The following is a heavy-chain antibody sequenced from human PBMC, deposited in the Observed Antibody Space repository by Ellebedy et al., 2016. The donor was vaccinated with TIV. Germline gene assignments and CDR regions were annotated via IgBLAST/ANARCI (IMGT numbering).Heavy chain of an antibody. V-gene: IGHV3-23*01. D-gene: IGHD6-13*01. Sequence: PGGSLRLSCAASGFTFSSYAMSWVRQAPGKGLEWVSTISSTGSRTYYADSVEGRFTISRDNAKNSLFLQMNSLRAEDTAVYYCARVRIAAAAMDYWGQGTLVTVSS. CDR2: ISSTGSRT. CDR3: ARVRIAAAAMDY. CDR1: GFTFSSYA. J-gene: IGHJ4*02.